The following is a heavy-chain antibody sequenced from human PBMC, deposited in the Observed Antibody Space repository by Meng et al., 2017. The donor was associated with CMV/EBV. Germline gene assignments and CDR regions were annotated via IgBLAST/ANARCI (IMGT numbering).Heavy chain of an antibody. CDR3: ARYDRRVGFPYGMDV. D-gene: IGHD3-22*01. CDR2: INPNSGGT. CDR1: GYTFTGYY. J-gene: IGHJ6*02. V-gene: IGHV1-2*02. Sequence: ASVKVSCKASGYTFTGYYMHWMRQAPGQGLEWMGWINPNSGGTNYAQKFQGRVTMTRDTSISTAYMELSRLRSDDTAVYYCARYDRRVGFPYGMDVWGQGTTVTVSS.